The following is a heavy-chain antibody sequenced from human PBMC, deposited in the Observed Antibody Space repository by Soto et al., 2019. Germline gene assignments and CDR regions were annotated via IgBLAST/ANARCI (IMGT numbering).Heavy chain of an antibody. V-gene: IGHV4-30-4*01. J-gene: IGHJ6*02. CDR1: GGSISSGDYY. CDR2: IYYSGST. D-gene: IGHD1-1*01. CDR3: ARAGVGTGYYYGMDV. Sequence: SETLSLTCTVSGGSISSGDYYWSWIRQPPGKGLEWIGYIYYSGSTYYNPSLKSRVTISVDTSKNQFSLKLSSVTAADTAVYYCARAGVGTGYYYGMDVWGQGTTVTVSS.